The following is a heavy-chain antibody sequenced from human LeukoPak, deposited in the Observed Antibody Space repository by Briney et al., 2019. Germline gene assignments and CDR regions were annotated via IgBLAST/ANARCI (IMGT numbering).Heavy chain of an antibody. CDR2: INPNSGGT. Sequence: ASVKVSCKASGYTFTGYYMHWVRQAPGQGLEWMGRINPNSGGTNYAQKFQGRVTMTRDTSISTAYMGLSRLRSDDTAVYYCARDGWIQLWLRNYYYMDVWGKGTTVTVSS. CDR1: GYTFTGYY. CDR3: ARDGWIQLWLRNYYYMDV. V-gene: IGHV1-2*06. J-gene: IGHJ6*03. D-gene: IGHD5-18*01.